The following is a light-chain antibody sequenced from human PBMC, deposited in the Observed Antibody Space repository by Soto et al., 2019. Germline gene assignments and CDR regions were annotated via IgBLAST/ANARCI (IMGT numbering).Light chain of an antibody. Sequence: EIVLTQSPGNLSLSPGERATLSCRASQSVSSSYLAWYQQKPGQAPRLLIYGASSRATGIPDRFSGSGSGTDFTLTISRLEPEDFAVYYCQQYGSSPTFGRGTKVDIK. J-gene: IGKJ3*01. CDR3: QQYGSSPT. V-gene: IGKV3-20*01. CDR1: QSVSSSY. CDR2: GAS.